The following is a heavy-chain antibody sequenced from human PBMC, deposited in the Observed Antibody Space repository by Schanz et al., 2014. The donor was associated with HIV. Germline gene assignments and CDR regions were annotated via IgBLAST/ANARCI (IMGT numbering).Heavy chain of an antibody. CDR1: GFTFSSYA. J-gene: IGHJ6*02. CDR3: AKDRITGTTGVPYYYYGMDV. Sequence: EVQLLESGGGLVQPGGSLRLSCAASGFTFSSYAMSWVRQAPGKGLEWVSKINSGSTIKNYADSVKGRFTISRDNSKNTLYLQMNSLRAEDTAVYYCAKDRITGTTGVPYYYYGMDVWGQGTTVTVSS. D-gene: IGHD1-7*01. CDR2: INSGSTIK. V-gene: IGHV3-23*01.